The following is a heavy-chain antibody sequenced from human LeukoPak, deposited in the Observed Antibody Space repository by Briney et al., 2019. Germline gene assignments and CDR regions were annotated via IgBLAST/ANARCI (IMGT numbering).Heavy chain of an antibody. CDR1: GGSISSYY. Sequence: SETLSLTCTVSGGSISSYYWSWIRQPPGKGLEWIGYIYYSGSTNYNPSLKSRVTISVDTSKNQFSLKLSSVTAADTAVYYCVRVGGFGELSYYFDYWGQGTLVTVSS. CDR3: VRVGGFGELSYYFDY. D-gene: IGHD3-10*01. J-gene: IGHJ4*02. V-gene: IGHV4-59*01. CDR2: IYYSGST.